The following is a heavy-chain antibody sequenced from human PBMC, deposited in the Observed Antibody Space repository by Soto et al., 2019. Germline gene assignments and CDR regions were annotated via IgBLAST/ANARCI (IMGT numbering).Heavy chain of an antibody. CDR3: ARDVGYCSGGSCYALYAFDI. J-gene: IGHJ3*02. V-gene: IGHV3-21*01. Sequence: GGSLGLSCATSGFTFSSYSMNWVRQAPGKGLEWVSSISSSSSYIYYGDSVKGRFTISRDNAKNSLSLQMNSLSAEDTAVYYCARDVGYCSGGSCYALYAFDIWGQGTMVTVSS. D-gene: IGHD2-15*01. CDR1: GFTFSSYS. CDR2: ISSSSSYI.